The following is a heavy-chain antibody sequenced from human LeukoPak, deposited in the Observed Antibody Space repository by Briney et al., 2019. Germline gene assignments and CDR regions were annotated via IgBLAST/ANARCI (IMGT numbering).Heavy chain of an antibody. V-gene: IGHV1-18*04. D-gene: IGHD6-13*01. CDR1: GYTFTGYY. CDR3: ARGVGITVADSFDP. CDR2: IHIYRGNT. J-gene: IGHJ5*02. Sequence: ASVKVSCKASGYTFTGYYMHWVRQAPGQGLEWMGWIHIYRGNTSYAQKFQGRVTMTTDTSTSTVYMEVRGLRSDDTAMYYCARGVGITVADSFDPWGQGTLVTVSS.